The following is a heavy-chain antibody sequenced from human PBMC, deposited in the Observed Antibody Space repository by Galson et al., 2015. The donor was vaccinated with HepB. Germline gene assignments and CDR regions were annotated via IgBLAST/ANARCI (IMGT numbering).Heavy chain of an antibody. D-gene: IGHD6-13*01. V-gene: IGHV3-30*18. CDR1: GFTFSSYG. CDR2: ISYGGSNK. CDR3: AKDRHSNSWFYFDS. Sequence: ALRLSCAASGFTFSSYGMHWGRQTPGKGLEWVALISYGGSNKYYADSVKGRFTISRDNSKNTLYLQMNSLTAEDTAVYYCAKDRHSNSWFYFDSWGQGNLVTVSS. J-gene: IGHJ4*02.